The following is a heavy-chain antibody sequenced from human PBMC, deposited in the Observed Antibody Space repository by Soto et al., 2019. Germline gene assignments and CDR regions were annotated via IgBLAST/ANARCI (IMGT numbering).Heavy chain of an antibody. Sequence: PGGSLRLSCAASGFTFSSYAMSWVRQAPGKGLEWVSAISGSGGSTYYADSVKGRFTISRDNSKNTLYLQMNSLRAEDTAVYYCAKGMVRGVIPYYYYGMDVWGQGTTVTVSS. J-gene: IGHJ6*02. CDR3: AKGMVRGVIPYYYYGMDV. V-gene: IGHV3-23*01. D-gene: IGHD3-10*01. CDR1: GFTFSSYA. CDR2: ISGSGGST.